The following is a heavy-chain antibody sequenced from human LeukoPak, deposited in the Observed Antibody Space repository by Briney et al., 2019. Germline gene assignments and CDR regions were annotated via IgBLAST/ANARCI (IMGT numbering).Heavy chain of an antibody. Sequence: GASVKVSCKASGGTFSSYAISWVRQAPGQGLEWMGGIIPIFGTANYAQKFQGRVTITADKSTSTAYMELSRLRSDDTAVYYCARQGYSSSWNDYWGQGTLVTVSS. J-gene: IGHJ4*02. V-gene: IGHV1-69*06. D-gene: IGHD6-13*01. CDR3: ARQGYSSSWNDY. CDR1: GGTFSSYA. CDR2: IIPIFGTA.